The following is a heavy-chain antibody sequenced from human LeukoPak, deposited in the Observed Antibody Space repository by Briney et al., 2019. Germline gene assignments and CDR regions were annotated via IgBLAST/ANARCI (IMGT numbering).Heavy chain of an antibody. CDR2: IWYEGSNK. D-gene: IGHD2-15*01. CDR1: GFTFSSYG. V-gene: IGHV3-33*01. Sequence: GGSLRLSCAASGFTFSSYGMHWVRQAPGKGLEGVAIIWYEGSNKYYADSVKGRFTISRDNSKNTLYLQMNSLRAEDTAVYYCARDPQRLYWSGGSGYSGQFDYWGQGSLVSDSS. CDR3: ARDPQRLYWSGGSGYSGQFDY. J-gene: IGHJ4*02.